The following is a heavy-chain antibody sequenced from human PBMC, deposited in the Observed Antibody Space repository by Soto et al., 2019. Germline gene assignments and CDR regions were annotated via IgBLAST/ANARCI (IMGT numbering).Heavy chain of an antibody. V-gene: IGHV1-69*01. D-gene: IGHD6-25*01. CDR3: ARVVLAAGTYYYYGMDV. J-gene: IGHJ6*02. CDR2: IIPSLGTA. Sequence: QVQLVQSGAEVKKPGSSVKVSCKASGGTFSSYAISWVRQAPGQGLEWMGGIIPSLGTANYAQKFQGRVTITADESTSTAYMELSSLRSEDTAVYYCARVVLAAGTYYYYGMDVWGQGTTVTASS. CDR1: GGTFSSYA.